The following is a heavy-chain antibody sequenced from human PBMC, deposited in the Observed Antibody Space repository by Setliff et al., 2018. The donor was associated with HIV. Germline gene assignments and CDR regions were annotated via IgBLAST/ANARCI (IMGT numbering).Heavy chain of an antibody. CDR1: GYTFTSYA. V-gene: IGHV1-18*01. CDR2: ISVYNGDT. D-gene: IGHD3-3*01. J-gene: IGHJ4*02. CDR3: ARVRERVTIFGVVRDFDS. Sequence: ASVKVSCKASGYTFTSYAMHWVRQAPGQGLEWMGWISVYNGDTKYAQKLQDRVTMTSDTSTSTAYMELRSLRSDDTAVYYCARVRERVTIFGVVRDFDSWGQGTLVTVSS.